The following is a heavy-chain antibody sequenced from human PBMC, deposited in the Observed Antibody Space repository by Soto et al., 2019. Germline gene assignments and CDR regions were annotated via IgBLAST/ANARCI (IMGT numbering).Heavy chain of an antibody. J-gene: IGHJ6*02. CDR2: ISASGGYK. CDR3: AGERSALPGARDAMDV. V-gene: IGHV3-21*02. CDR1: GFNFNTYS. D-gene: IGHD1-26*01. Sequence: EVRLVESGGGLVKPGGSLRVSCAASGFNFNTYSMNWVRQAPGKGLEWVSFISASGGYKYYADSVRGRFTISRANAKKSVYLEMNSLTADDTAVYYCAGERSALPGARDAMDVWGQGTTVTVSS.